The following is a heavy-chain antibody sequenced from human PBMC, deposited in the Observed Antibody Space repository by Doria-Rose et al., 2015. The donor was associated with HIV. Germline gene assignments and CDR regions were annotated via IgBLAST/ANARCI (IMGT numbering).Heavy chain of an antibody. CDR2: TYYTGTS. V-gene: IGHV4-31*03. Sequence: QVQLQESGPGLVKPLETLSLTCSVSGASVSSRGYYWNWIRQVPGKGLESLGYTYYTGTSDYSPSLKSRLNMAVDTSKNQFSLKLSFVTVADTAVYYCARMGSYRELDYWGQGALVIVSA. J-gene: IGHJ4*02. CDR1: GASVSSRGYY. D-gene: IGHD3-3*01. CDR3: ARMGSYRELDY.